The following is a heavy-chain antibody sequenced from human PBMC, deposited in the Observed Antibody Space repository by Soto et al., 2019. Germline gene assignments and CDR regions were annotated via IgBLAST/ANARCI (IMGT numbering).Heavy chain of an antibody. CDR1: GYTFTGYY. D-gene: IGHD6-13*01. CDR2: INPNSGGT. J-gene: IGHJ6*02. V-gene: IGHV1-2*02. CDR3: ARGKESIAAAGTYYYYYGMDV. Sequence: ASVKVSCKASGYTFTGYYMHWVRQAPGQGLEWMGWINPNSGGTNYAQKFQGRVTMTRDTSISTAYMELSRLRSDDTAVYYCARGKESIAAAGTYYYYYGMDVWGQGTTVTVS.